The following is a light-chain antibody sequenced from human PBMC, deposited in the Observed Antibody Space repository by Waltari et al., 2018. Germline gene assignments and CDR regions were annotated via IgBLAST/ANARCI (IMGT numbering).Light chain of an antibody. J-gene: IGKJ2*01. CDR2: KAS. CDR3: QQYSTYPYT. CDR1: QSVSTW. V-gene: IGKV1-5*03. Sequence: DIQMTQSPSTLSASVGDRVAITCRASQSVSTWLAWYQHKPGKAPKLLIYKASSLETGVPSRFSGSGSGTEFTLTISSMQPDDFATYSCQQYSTYPYTFGQGTKLDIK.